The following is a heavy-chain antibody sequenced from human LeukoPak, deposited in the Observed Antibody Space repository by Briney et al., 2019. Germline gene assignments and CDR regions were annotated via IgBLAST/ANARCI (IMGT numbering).Heavy chain of an antibody. Sequence: ASVKVSCKTSGYTFTVYYVHWVRQAPGQGLEWMGRINPNSGDTNYAQKFQGRVTMTRDTSISTAYMELSRLRSDDTAVYYCASDYCGGDCFPDYWGQGTLVTVSS. CDR3: ASDYCGGDCFPDY. J-gene: IGHJ4*02. V-gene: IGHV1-2*06. CDR1: GYTFTVYY. CDR2: INPNSGDT. D-gene: IGHD2-21*02.